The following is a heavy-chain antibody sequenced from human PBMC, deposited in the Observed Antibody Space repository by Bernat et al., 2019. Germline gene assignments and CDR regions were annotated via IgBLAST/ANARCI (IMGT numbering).Heavy chain of an antibody. CDR3: ARDAQMDAFDI. Sequence: VQLVESGGGLVKPGGSLRLSCAASGFTFSSYGMHWVRQAPGKGLEWVAVIWYDGSNKYYADSVKGRFTISRDNSKNTLYLQMNSLRAEDTAVYYCARDAQMDAFDIWGQGTMVTVSS. CDR2: IWYDGSNK. CDR1: GFTFSSYG. J-gene: IGHJ3*02. V-gene: IGHV3-33*01.